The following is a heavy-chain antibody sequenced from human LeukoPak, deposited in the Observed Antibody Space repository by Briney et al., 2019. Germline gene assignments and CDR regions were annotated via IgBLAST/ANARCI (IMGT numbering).Heavy chain of an antibody. J-gene: IGHJ6*03. CDR2: IKKDGGET. CDR1: RFTFSNYW. Sequence: GSLRLSCVASRFTFSNYWMTWVRQAPGKGLERVANIKKDGGETYYMVSVKGRFTISRDNARNSLYLQMNSLTVEDTAVYYCARDTTMVRGVIIDYYYYMDVWGKGTTVTISS. D-gene: IGHD3-10*01. CDR3: ARDTTMVRGVIIDYYYYMDV. V-gene: IGHV3-7*01.